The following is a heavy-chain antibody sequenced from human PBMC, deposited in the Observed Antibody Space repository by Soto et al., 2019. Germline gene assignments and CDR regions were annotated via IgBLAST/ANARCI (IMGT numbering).Heavy chain of an antibody. D-gene: IGHD3-9*01. CDR2: INSDGSST. Sequence: EVQLVEAGGGLVQPGGSLRLSCAASGFTFSSYWMHWVRQAPGKGLVWVSRINSDGSSTSYADSVKGRFTISRDNAKNTLYLQMNSLRDEDTAVYYCARDLALYYDILRSGGWGQGTLVTVSS. CDR1: GFTFSSYW. CDR3: ARDLALYYDILRSGG. V-gene: IGHV3-74*01. J-gene: IGHJ4*02.